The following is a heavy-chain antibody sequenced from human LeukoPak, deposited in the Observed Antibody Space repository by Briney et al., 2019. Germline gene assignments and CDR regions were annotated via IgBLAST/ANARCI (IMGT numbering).Heavy chain of an antibody. CDR2: ILSDGSHN. Sequence: PGGSLRLSCAASGFTFSNYAMHWVRQAPGKGLEWVAVILSDGSHNSYADSVKGRFTISRDNSKNRLYLQMNSLTAEDTAVYYCASEVGATEFDYWGQGSLVTVSS. D-gene: IGHD1-26*01. V-gene: IGHV3-30*01. J-gene: IGHJ4*02. CDR1: GFTFSNYA. CDR3: ASEVGATEFDY.